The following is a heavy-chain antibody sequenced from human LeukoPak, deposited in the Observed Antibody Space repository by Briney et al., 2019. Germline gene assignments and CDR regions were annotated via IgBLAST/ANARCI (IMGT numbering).Heavy chain of an antibody. Sequence: ASVKVSCKASGYTFTSYGISWVRQAPGQGLEWMGWISAYNGNTNYAQKLQDRVTMTTDTSTSTAYMELRSLRSDDTAVYYCASAGDYYDSSGYYYYFDYWGQGTLVTVSS. V-gene: IGHV1-18*01. J-gene: IGHJ4*02. CDR3: ASAGDYYDSSGYYYYFDY. CDR2: ISAYNGNT. CDR1: GYTFTSYG. D-gene: IGHD3-22*01.